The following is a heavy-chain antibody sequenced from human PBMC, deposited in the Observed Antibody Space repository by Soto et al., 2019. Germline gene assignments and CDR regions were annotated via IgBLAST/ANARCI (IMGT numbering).Heavy chain of an antibody. CDR2: INHSGST. D-gene: IGHD3-10*01. J-gene: IGHJ4*02. V-gene: IGHV4-34*01. Sequence: QVQLQQWGAGLLKPSETLSLTCAVYGGSFSGYYWSWIHQPPGKGLEWIGEINHSGSTNYNPSLKSRVTISVDTSKNQFSLKLSSVTAADTAVYYCARGPMVRGVITPFGYWGQGTLVTVSS. CDR1: GGSFSGYY. CDR3: ARGPMVRGVITPFGY.